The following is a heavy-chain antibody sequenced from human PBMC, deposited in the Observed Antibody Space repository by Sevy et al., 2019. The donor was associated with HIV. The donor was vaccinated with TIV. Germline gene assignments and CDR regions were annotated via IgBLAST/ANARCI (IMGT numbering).Heavy chain of an antibody. Sequence: GGSLRLSCEGSGFTFRSYEMNWVRQAPGKGLEWISYIYASGSPIYNSDSVRGRFTISRDDAKNSLYLQMDDLRVDDTATYYCARKVGYYYYYGMDVWGQGTTVTVSS. V-gene: IGHV3-48*03. CDR1: GFTFRSYE. CDR2: IYASGSPI. J-gene: IGHJ6*02. CDR3: ARKVGYYYYYGMDV.